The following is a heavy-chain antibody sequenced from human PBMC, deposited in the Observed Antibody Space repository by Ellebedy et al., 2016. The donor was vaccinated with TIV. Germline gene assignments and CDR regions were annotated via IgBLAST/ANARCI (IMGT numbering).Heavy chain of an antibody. CDR3: ARFETREHSTSPEF. V-gene: IGHV3-21*01. D-gene: IGHD6-13*01. CDR1: GFTFSSYS. CDR2: ISNSSEYI. Sequence: GESLKISXEGSGFTFSSYSMNCVRHAPGKGLEWVSSISNSSEYIIYADSLKGRFTISRDNAKNSLSLQMNSLRAEDTAVYYCARFETREHSTSPEFWGQGTLVTVSS. J-gene: IGHJ4*02.